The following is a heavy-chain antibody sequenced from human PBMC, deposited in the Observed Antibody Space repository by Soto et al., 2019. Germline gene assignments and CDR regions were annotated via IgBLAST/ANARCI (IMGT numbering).Heavy chain of an antibody. CDR3: ARGIGGLLWFGEDNNDDFEI. J-gene: IGHJ3*02. V-gene: IGHV3-33*01. CDR1: GFTFSSYG. Sequence: RWSLRLSCAASGFTFSSYGMHWVRQAPGKGLEWVAVIWYDGSNKYYADSVKGRFTISRDNSKNTLYLQMNSLRAEDTAVYYCARGIGGLLWFGEDNNDDFEIWGQGTMGSV. CDR2: IWYDGSNK. D-gene: IGHD3-10*01.